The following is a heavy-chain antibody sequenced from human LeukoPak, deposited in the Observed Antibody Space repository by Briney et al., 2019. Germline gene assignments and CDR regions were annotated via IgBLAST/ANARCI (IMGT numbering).Heavy chain of an antibody. CDR1: GGPMSSSSYY. J-gene: IGHJ4*02. V-gene: IGHV4-39*01. CDR3: ARLPKSSVSLPVFDY. Sequence: PSETLTLTCTVSGGPMSSSSYYGGWIRQPPGKGLEWIGSIYYSGSTYYNPSLKSRVTISVDTSKNQFSLKLSSVTAADTAVYYCARLPKSSVSLPVFDYWGQGTLVTVSS. CDR2: IYYSGST.